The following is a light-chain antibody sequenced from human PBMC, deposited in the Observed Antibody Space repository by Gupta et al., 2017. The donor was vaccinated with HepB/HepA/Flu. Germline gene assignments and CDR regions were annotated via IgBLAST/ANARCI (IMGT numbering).Light chain of an antibody. Sequence: EIVLTQSPGTLSLSPGERATLSCRASQSISSSFLAWYQQKPGQAPRLLIYGTSSRAAGIPDRFSGSGSGTDXTLTISXLEPEDFAVYYCQQYGSSHPFTFGXGTKVDIK. CDR2: GTS. V-gene: IGKV3-20*01. CDR1: QSISSSF. J-gene: IGKJ3*01. CDR3: QQYGSSHPFT.